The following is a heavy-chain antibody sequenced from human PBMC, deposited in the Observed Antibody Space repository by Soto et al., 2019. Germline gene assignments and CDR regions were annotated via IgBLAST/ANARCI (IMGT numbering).Heavy chain of an antibody. J-gene: IGHJ4*02. CDR3: ARKYSSSREYYFDY. V-gene: IGHV4-39*01. CDR1: GGSISSSSYY. D-gene: IGHD6-6*01. Sequence: SETLSLTCTVSGGSISSSSYYWVWIRQPPGKGLEWIGSIYYSGSTYYNPSLKSRVTISVDTSKNQFSLKLSSVTAADTAVYYCARKYSSSREYYFDYWGQGTLVTVSS. CDR2: IYYSGST.